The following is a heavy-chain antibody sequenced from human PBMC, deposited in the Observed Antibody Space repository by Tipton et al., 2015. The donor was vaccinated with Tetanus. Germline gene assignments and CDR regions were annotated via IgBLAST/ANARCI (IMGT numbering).Heavy chain of an antibody. J-gene: IGHJ4*02. CDR2: IRDYGTNK. V-gene: IGHV3-30*18. Sequence: SLRLSCAASGFPFMTYWMTWVRQAPGKGLDWVAVIRDYGTNKYYADSVKGRFTISSDNSENTVYLQMNSLRVEDTAMYYCAKGGSGLDYWGQGTLVTVSS. CDR3: AKGGSGLDY. D-gene: IGHD6-19*01. CDR1: GFPFMTYW.